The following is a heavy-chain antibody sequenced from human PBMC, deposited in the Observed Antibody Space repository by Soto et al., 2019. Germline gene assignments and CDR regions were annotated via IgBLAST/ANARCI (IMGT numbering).Heavy chain of an antibody. V-gene: IGHV3-23*01. CDR2: ISSTGDIT. Sequence: EVQLLESGGGLVQPGGSLRLSCAASGFTFDTYGMAWVRQAPGKGLEWVSSISSTGDITSYADSVKGRFIISRDNSKNSLYVQMNSLRAADTATYYCAKYYYSSASNYFYPWGQGTLVTVSS. D-gene: IGHD3-10*01. CDR1: GFTFDTYG. J-gene: IGHJ5*02. CDR3: AKYYYSSASNYFYP.